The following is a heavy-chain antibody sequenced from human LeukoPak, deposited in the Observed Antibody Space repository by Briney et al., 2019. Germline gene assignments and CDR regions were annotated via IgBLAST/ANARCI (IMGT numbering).Heavy chain of an antibody. CDR1: GYSFTDYY. CDR2: ISPDSGGT. J-gene: IGHJ5*02. V-gene: IGHV1-2*02. D-gene: IGHD6-13*01. Sequence: ASVKVSCKASGYSFTDYYIHWVRQAPGQGLEWMGWISPDSGGTSYAQNFQGRVTVTRDTSISTAYLELRRLRSDDTAVYYCARADMSSGYTPNDHWGQGTLVTVSS. CDR3: ARADMSSGYTPNDH.